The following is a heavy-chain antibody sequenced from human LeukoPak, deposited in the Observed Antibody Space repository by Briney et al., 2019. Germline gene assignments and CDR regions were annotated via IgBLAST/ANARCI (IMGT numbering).Heavy chain of an antibody. J-gene: IGHJ5*02. Sequence: GGSLRLSCAASGFTFSSYEMNWVRQAPGKGLEWVSYISSSGSTIYYADSVKGRFTISRDNAKNSLYLQMNSLRAEDTAVYSCARGADGVSSNSRGWFDPWGQGTLVTVSS. CDR1: GFTFSSYE. CDR3: ARGADGVSSNSRGWFDP. D-gene: IGHD2-15*01. CDR2: ISSSGSTI. V-gene: IGHV3-48*03.